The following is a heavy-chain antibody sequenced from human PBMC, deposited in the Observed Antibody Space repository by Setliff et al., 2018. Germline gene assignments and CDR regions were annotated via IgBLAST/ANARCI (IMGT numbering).Heavy chain of an antibody. J-gene: IGHJ4*02. Sequence: GASVKVSCKPSGYTFTTYYMHWVRQAPGQGLEWMGVINPGDGSTTYAQKFQGRVKMTRDTSTNTVYMQLNSLRFEDRAVYYCARENTAKNFWGEESDYWGQGTLVTVSS. V-gene: IGHV1-46*01. CDR1: GYTFTTYY. CDR2: INPGDGST. D-gene: IGHD3-3*01. CDR3: ARENTAKNFWGEESDY.